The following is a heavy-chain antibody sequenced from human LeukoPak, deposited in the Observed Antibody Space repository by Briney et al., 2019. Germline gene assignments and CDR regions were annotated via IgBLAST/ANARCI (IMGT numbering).Heavy chain of an antibody. CDR2: IYTSGST. CDR1: GGSISSYY. D-gene: IGHD2-15*01. J-gene: IGHJ3*02. V-gene: IGHV4-4*07. CDR3: AREGDIVVVVAATGAFDI. Sequence: PSETLSLTCTVSGGSISSYYWSWIRQPAGKGLEWIGRIYTSGSTNYNPSLKSRVTMSVDTSKNQFSLKLSSVTAADTAVYYCAREGDIVVVVAATGAFDIWGQGTMVTVSS.